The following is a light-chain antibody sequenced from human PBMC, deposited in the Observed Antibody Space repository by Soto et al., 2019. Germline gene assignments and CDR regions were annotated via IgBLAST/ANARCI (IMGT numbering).Light chain of an antibody. V-gene: IGKV1-9*01. CDR2: SAS. CDR3: QQLYSHPLT. Sequence: IQLTQSPSSLSASVGDRVTITCRASQGITSYLAWYQQRPGKAPGLLIYSASTLQSGVPSRFSGSGYGTDFSLTISNLQPEDFATYYSQQLYSHPLTFGGGTKVDIK. J-gene: IGKJ4*01. CDR1: QGITSY.